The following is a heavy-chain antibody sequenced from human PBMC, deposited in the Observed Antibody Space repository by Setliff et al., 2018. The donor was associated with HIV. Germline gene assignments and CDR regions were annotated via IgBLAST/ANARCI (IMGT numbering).Heavy chain of an antibody. CDR1: GFTFSSYW. J-gene: IGHJ6*02. D-gene: IGHD2-15*01. CDR2: IKQDGSEN. Sequence: GGSLRLSCAASGFTFSSYWMSWVRQAPGKGLEWVANIKQDGSENTYVDSVKGRFIISRDNAKNSLFLQMNSLRVDDTAVYFCSRIRWSYYCMDVWGQGTTVTVSS. CDR3: SRIRWSYYCMDV. V-gene: IGHV3-7*01.